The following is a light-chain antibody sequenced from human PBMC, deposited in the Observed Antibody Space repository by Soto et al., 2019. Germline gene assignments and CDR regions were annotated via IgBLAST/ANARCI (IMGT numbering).Light chain of an antibody. CDR1: SRDVGGYNY. V-gene: IGLV2-14*01. CDR3: SSYTSSSTRVV. CDR2: DVS. Sequence: QSALTQPASVSGSPGQSMTISCTGTSRDVGGYNYVSWYQQHPGKAPKLMIYDVSNRPSGVSNRFSGSKSGNTASLTISGLQAEDEADYYCSSYTSSSTRVVFGGGTKLTVL. J-gene: IGLJ2*01.